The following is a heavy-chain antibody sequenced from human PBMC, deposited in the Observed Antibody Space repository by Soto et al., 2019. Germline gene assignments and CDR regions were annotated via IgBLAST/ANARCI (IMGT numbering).Heavy chain of an antibody. J-gene: IGHJ4*02. CDR2: IYWDDDK. V-gene: IGHV2-5*02. CDR3: AHRVLRTVFGLVTTTAIFFDF. CDR1: GFSLTTSGVG. D-gene: IGHD3-3*01. Sequence: QITLNESGPTVVSPTETLTLTCRFSGFSLTTSGVGVGWISQSPGKAPEWLALIYWDDDKRYSASLKSRLTITNDTSKNQVVLTVSHFYPTDTATYYCAHRVLRTVFGLVTTTAIFFDFWGPGTPVAVSS.